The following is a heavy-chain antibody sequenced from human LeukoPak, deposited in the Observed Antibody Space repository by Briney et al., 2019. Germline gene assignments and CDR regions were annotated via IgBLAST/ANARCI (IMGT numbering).Heavy chain of an antibody. J-gene: IGHJ4*02. V-gene: IGHV4-59*08. D-gene: IGHD5-18*01. CDR3: ARHVGIHLWSLYFDY. CDR2: IYSSGST. CDR1: GGSISSYY. Sequence: SETLSLTCIVSGGSISSYYWSWIRQPPGKGLEWIGYIYSSGSTDYNPSLKSRATISLDTSNPQFPLKLTSVTAADTAVYYCARHVGIHLWSLYFDYWGQGSLVTVSS.